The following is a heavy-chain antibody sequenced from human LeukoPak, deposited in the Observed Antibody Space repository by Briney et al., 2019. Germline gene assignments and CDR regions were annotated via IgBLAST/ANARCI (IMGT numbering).Heavy chain of an antibody. CDR1: GFTFSSYS. CDR3: LGNYDFWSGYTVGY. V-gene: IGHV3-21*01. D-gene: IGHD3-3*01. J-gene: IGHJ4*02. CDR2: ISSSSSYI. Sequence: GGSLRLSCAASGFTFSSYSMNWVRQAPGKGLEWVSSISSSSSYIYYADSVKGRFTISRDNAKNSLDLQMNSLRAEDTAVYYCLGNYDFWSGYTVGYWGQGTLVTVSS.